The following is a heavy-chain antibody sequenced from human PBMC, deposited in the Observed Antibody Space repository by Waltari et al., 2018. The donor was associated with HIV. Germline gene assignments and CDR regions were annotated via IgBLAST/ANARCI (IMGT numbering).Heavy chain of an antibody. V-gene: IGHV4-34*02. Sequence: QVQLQQWGTGLLKPSGTLSLTCAVYRASFTVHSCALIRPSPVKGLQWLGEINPSGTAVYTKSLQGRLTISRDASKNQFSLNLKSVTAADTAVYFCARTTLQWSLTNSDFWTGHPDHYSTLDARGQGTTVFVSS. J-gene: IGHJ6*02. CDR2: INPSGTA. D-gene: IGHD3-3*01. CDR3: ARTTLQWSLTNSDFWTGHPDHYSTLDA. CDR1: RASFTVHS.